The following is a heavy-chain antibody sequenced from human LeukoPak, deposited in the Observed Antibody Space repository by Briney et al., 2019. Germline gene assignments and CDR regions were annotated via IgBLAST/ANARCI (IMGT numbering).Heavy chain of an antibody. D-gene: IGHD6-6*01. J-gene: IGHJ4*02. CDR2: ISGSGGST. CDR1: GFTFSSYS. V-gene: IGHV3-23*01. Sequence: GGSLRLSCAASGFTFSSYSMNWVRQAPGKGLEWVSAISGSGGSTYYADSVKGRFTISRDNSKNTLYLQMNSLRAEDTAVYYCAKDEEYSSSSPIDYWGQGTLVTVSS. CDR3: AKDEEYSSSSPIDY.